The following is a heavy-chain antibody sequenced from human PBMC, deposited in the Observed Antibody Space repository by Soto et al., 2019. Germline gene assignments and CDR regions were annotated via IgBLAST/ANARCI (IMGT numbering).Heavy chain of an antibody. D-gene: IGHD3-10*01. CDR3: ARDMVRGMDV. J-gene: IGHJ6*02. CDR2: IYHSGST. Sequence: SETLSLTCTVSDGSISSYYWSWIRQPPGKGLEWIGYIYHSGSTYYNPSLKSRVTISVDRSKNQFSLKLNSVTAADTAVYYCARDMVRGMDVWGQGTTVTVSS. CDR1: DGSISSYY. V-gene: IGHV4-59*01.